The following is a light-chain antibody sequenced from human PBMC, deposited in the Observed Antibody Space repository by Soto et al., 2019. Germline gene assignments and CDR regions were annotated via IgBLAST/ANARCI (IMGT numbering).Light chain of an antibody. V-gene: IGLV2-14*03. CDR1: SSDVGGHNF. CDR2: DVN. J-gene: IGLJ1*01. CDR3: SSYTSSSTYV. Sequence: QSVLTQPASVSGSPGQSITISCTGTSSDVGGHNFVSWYQQHPGKAPKLMIYDVNNRPSGVSNRFSGSKSGNTASLTISGLQAEDEADYYCSSYTSSSTYVFGTGTKVTVL.